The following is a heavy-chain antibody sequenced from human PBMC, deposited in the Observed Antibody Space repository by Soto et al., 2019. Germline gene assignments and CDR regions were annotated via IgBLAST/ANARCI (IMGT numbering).Heavy chain of an antibody. CDR2: ISYDGSNK. D-gene: IGHD6-13*01. Sequence: EGSLRLSCAASGFTFSSYGMHWVRQAPGKGLEWVAVISYDGSNKYYADSVKGRFTISRDNSKNTLYLQMNSLRAEDTAVYYCAKDDRIAAAGPFDYWGQGTLVTVSS. CDR1: GFTFSSYG. J-gene: IGHJ4*02. V-gene: IGHV3-30*18. CDR3: AKDDRIAAAGPFDY.